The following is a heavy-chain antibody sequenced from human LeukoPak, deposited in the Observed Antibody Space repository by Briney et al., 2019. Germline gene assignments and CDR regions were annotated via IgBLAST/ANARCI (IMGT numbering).Heavy chain of an antibody. J-gene: IGHJ3*02. V-gene: IGHV4-59*01. CDR2: IYYSGST. CDR1: GGSISNYY. Sequence: SETLSLTCTVSGGSISNYYWTWIRQPPGKGLEWIGYIYYSGSTNYSPSLKSRVTISVDTSKIQFSLRLSSVTAADTAVYYCARELRGGAFDIWGQGTVVTVSS. D-gene: IGHD3-16*01. CDR3: ARELRGGAFDI.